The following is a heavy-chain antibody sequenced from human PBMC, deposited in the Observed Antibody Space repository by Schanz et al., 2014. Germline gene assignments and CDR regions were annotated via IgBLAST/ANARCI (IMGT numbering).Heavy chain of an antibody. CDR1: GDSISSVGYY. D-gene: IGHD4-17*01. V-gene: IGHV4-31*03. J-gene: IGHJ3*02. Sequence: QVQLQESGPGLVKPSQTLSLTCTVSGDSISSVGYYWSWIRQHPGKGLEWIGYISYSGVTCYNPSLKSRVTISVDTSKNQFSLNLSSATAADTAVYYCARDRGHGDLPGDIWGQGTMXTVSS. CDR2: ISYSGVT. CDR3: ARDRGHGDLPGDI.